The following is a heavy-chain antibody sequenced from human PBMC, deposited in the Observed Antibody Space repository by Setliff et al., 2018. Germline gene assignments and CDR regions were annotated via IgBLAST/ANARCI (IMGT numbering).Heavy chain of an antibody. CDR1: GASINSGTYY. J-gene: IGHJ4*02. CDR2: LHTSGST. V-gene: IGHV4-61*02. D-gene: IGHD3-16*02. CDR3: RLWSHSYHNDY. Sequence: NPSETLSLTCAVSGASINSGTYYWSWIRQPAGKGLEWVGRLHTSGSTTYNPSLQSRVTISVDTSKNHFSLNLTSVTAADTAVYYCRLWSHSYHNDYWGRGTLVTVSS.